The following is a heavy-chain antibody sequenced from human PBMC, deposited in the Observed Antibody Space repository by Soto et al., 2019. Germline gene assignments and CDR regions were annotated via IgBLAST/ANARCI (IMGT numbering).Heavy chain of an antibody. J-gene: IGHJ4*02. Sequence: HPGGSLRLSCAASGFTVSSNYMSWVRQAPGKGLEWVSVIYSGGSTYYADSVKGRFTISRHNSKNTLYLQMNSLRAEDTAVYYCARGYSSSWRHFDYWGQGTLVTVSS. V-gene: IGHV3-53*04. CDR1: GFTVSSNY. D-gene: IGHD6-13*01. CDR3: ARGYSSSWRHFDY. CDR2: IYSGGST.